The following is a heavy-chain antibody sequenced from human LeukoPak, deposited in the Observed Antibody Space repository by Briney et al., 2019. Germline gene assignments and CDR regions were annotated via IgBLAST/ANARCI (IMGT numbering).Heavy chain of an antibody. J-gene: IGHJ3*02. CDR1: GFTVSSNY. Sequence: GGSLRLSCAASGFTVSSNYMSWVRQAPGKGLEWVSLIFSGGSTYYADSVKGRFTISRDNSKNTLYPQMNSLRAEDTAVYYCAKGEESGDWAFDIWGQGTMVTVSS. CDR2: IFSGGST. D-gene: IGHD2-21*02. CDR3: AKGEESGDWAFDI. V-gene: IGHV3-53*01.